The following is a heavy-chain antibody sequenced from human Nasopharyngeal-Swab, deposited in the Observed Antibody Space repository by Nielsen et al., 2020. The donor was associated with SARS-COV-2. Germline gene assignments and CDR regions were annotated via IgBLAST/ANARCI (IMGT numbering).Heavy chain of an antibody. J-gene: IGHJ4*02. Sequence: WIRQPPGKGLEWIGYIYYSGSTYYNPSLKSRVTISVDTSKNQFSLKPSSVTAADTAVYYCARGYYYGSGMSPSYYFDYWGQGTLVTVSS. CDR2: IYYSGST. D-gene: IGHD3-10*01. V-gene: IGHV4-31*02. CDR3: ARGYYYGSGMSPSYYFDY.